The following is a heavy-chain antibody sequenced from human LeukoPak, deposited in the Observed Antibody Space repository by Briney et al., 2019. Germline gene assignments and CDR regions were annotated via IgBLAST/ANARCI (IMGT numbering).Heavy chain of an antibody. CDR2: ISAYNGNT. CDR3: ARAGYCSGGSCYTPNYYYGMDV. CDR1: GYTFTSYG. V-gene: IGHV1-18*04. Sequence: RASVKVSCKASGYTFTSYGISWVRQAPGQGLEWMGWISAYNGNTNYAQKLQGRVTMTTDTSTSTAYMELRSLRSDDTAVYYCARAGYCSGGSCYTPNYYYGMDVWGKGTTVTVSS. J-gene: IGHJ6*04. D-gene: IGHD2-15*01.